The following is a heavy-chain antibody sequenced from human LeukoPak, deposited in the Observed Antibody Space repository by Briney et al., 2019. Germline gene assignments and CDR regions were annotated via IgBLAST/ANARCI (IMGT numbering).Heavy chain of an antibody. V-gene: IGHV1-2*02. D-gene: IGHD1-26*01. CDR1: GYTFTGYY. Sequence: ASVKVSCKASGYTFTGYYMHWVRQAPGQGLEWMGWINPNSGGTNYAQKFQGRVTMTRDTSISTAHMELSRLRSDDTAVYYCARDKRRSGSGPFDYWGQGTLVTVSS. CDR2: INPNSGGT. CDR3: ARDKRRSGSGPFDY. J-gene: IGHJ4*02.